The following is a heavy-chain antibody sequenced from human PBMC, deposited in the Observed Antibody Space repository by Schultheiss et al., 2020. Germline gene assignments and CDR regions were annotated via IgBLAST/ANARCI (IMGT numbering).Heavy chain of an antibody. CDR3: ARTIRDGYNRGAFDI. Sequence: GGSLRLSCAASGFTVSSNYMSWVRQAPGKGLEWVAVISYDGSNKYYADSVKGRFTISRDNSKNTLYLQMNSLRAEDTAVYYCARTIRDGYNRGAFDIWGQGTMVTVSS. V-gene: IGHV3-30-3*01. J-gene: IGHJ3*02. D-gene: IGHD5-24*01. CDR2: ISYDGSNK. CDR1: GFTVSSNY.